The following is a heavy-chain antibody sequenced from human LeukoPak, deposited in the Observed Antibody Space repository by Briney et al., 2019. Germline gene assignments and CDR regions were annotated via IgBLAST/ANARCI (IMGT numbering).Heavy chain of an antibody. D-gene: IGHD3-3*01. CDR2: ISGSGTTT. Sequence: HPGGSLRLSCAASGFTFSTYAMTWVRQAPGKGLEWVSGISGSGTTTYYADSVRGRFTISRDNSKDTLSLQMNSLRAEDTAVYYCARELREWLSPSFDYWGQGTLVTVSS. CDR1: GFTFSTYA. CDR3: ARELREWLSPSFDY. V-gene: IGHV3-23*01. J-gene: IGHJ4*02.